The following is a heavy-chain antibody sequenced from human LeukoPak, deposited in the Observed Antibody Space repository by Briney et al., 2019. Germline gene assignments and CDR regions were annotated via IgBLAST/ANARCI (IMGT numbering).Heavy chain of an antibody. V-gene: IGHV3-23*01. CDR1: GFTFSSYA. Sequence: GGSLRLSCAASGFTFSSYAMSWVRQAPGKGLEWVSPISGSGGSTYYADSVKGRFTISRDNSKNTLYMQMNSLRAEDTAVYCCAKYLMGYCSGGSCAPVDYWGQGTLVTVSS. CDR3: AKYLMGYCSGGSCAPVDY. CDR2: ISGSGGST. J-gene: IGHJ4*02. D-gene: IGHD2-15*01.